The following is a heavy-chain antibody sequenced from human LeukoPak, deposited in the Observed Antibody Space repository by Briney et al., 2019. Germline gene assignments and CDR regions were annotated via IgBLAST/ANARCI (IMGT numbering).Heavy chain of an antibody. V-gene: IGHV3-74*01. CDR1: GFTFSNYW. J-gene: IGHJ4*02. Sequence: PGGSLRLSCVASGFTFSNYWIHWVRQAPGKGLVWVSRTNNDGSSTTYADFVKGRFTSSRDNAKNTLYLQMDSLGAEDTAVYYCTRSVFPYYFDCWGQGTLVTVSS. D-gene: IGHD3-10*02. CDR2: TNNDGSST. CDR3: TRSVFPYYFDC.